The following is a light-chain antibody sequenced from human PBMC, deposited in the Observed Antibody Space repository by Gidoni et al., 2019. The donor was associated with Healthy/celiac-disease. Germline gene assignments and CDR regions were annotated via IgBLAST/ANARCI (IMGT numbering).Light chain of an antibody. Sequence: DIQMTQSPSTLSASVGDRVTITCRASQSISSLLAWYQQKPGKAPKLLIYKASSLESGVPSRFSGSGSGTEFTLTISSLQPDDCATYYCQQYNSYSRTFGQGTKVEIK. CDR3: QQYNSYSRT. J-gene: IGKJ1*01. CDR2: KAS. V-gene: IGKV1-5*03. CDR1: QSISSL.